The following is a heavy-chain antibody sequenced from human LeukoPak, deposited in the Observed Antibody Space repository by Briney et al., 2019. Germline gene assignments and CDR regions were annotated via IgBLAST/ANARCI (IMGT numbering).Heavy chain of an antibody. V-gene: IGHV4-59*01. CDR1: GDSISGYY. Sequence: SETLSLTCKVSGDSISGYYWSWIRQPPGKGLEWIGYIYYSGSTNYNPSLKSRVTMSVDTSRDQFSLKLNSVTAADTAVYYCARARFEYSSRWYYFDYWGQGTLVTVSS. CDR3: ARARFEYSSRWYYFDY. CDR2: IYYSGST. J-gene: IGHJ4*02. D-gene: IGHD6-13*01.